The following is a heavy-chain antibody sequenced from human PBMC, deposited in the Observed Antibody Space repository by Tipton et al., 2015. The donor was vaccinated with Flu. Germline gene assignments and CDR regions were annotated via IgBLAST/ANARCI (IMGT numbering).Heavy chain of an antibody. CDR3: ARGFYGGQPYYYGMDV. V-gene: IGHV4-59*01. D-gene: IGHD4-23*01. CDR2: INFSGNT. Sequence: TLSLTCTVSGASISTYYWTWIRQPPGEGLQWIGFINFSGNTNYNPSLNSRVTMSVDTSKNQLSLKLTSMTAADTAVYYCARGFYGGQPYYYGMDVWGQGTTVTVSS. CDR1: GASISTYY. J-gene: IGHJ6*02.